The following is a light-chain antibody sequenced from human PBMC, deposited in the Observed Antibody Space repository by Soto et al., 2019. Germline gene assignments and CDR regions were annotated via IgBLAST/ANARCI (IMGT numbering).Light chain of an antibody. Sequence: DIQMTHSPSTLSASVGDRVTITCRASHFISSWLAWYQHKPGKAPKLLIYDTSTLGTGVPSRFSGSGSGTEFTLTISSLHPEDFATYYCQQYNTFSWTFGQGTRVEIK. V-gene: IGKV1-5*01. CDR1: HFISSW. CDR3: QQYNTFSWT. CDR2: DTS. J-gene: IGKJ1*01.